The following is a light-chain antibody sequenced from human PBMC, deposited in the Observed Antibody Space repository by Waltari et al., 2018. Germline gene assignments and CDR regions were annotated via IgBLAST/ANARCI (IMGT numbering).Light chain of an antibody. CDR2: AAS. Sequence: DIQLTQSPSFLSASVGDRVTITCRASQGISSSFAWYQQKPGKVPKLLIYAASTLQSGVPSRFSGSGSGTEFTLTISSLQPEDFATYYCQQLNSYPFTFGGGTKVEIK. J-gene: IGKJ4*01. CDR1: QGISSS. CDR3: QQLNSYPFT. V-gene: IGKV1-9*01.